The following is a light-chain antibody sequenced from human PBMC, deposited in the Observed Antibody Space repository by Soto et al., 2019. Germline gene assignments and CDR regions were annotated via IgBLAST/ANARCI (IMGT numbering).Light chain of an antibody. CDR3: CSYAASNTFL. V-gene: IGLV2-11*01. CDR2: DVS. CDR1: SSDVGGYNY. Sequence: QSVLTQPRSVSGSAGQSVTISCTGTSSDVGGYNYVSWYQQYSGKAPKVMIYDVSKRPSGVPDRFSGSKSGNTASLTISGLQAEDEADYYCCSYAASNTFLFGTGTKVTVL. J-gene: IGLJ1*01.